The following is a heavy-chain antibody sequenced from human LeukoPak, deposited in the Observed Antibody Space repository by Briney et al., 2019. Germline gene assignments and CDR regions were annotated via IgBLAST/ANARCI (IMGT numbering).Heavy chain of an antibody. V-gene: IGHV3-23*01. Sequence: GGSLRLSCAASGFPFSSYAMSWVRLAPGKGLEWVSAIGAGGGSTWYADSVKGRFTISRDNSKDTLYLQMNSLRVEDTATYYCAKRDSSGSYPYYFDYWSQGTLVTVSS. J-gene: IGHJ4*02. CDR2: IGAGGGST. CDR3: AKRDSSGSYPYYFDY. D-gene: IGHD3-22*01. CDR1: GFPFSSYA.